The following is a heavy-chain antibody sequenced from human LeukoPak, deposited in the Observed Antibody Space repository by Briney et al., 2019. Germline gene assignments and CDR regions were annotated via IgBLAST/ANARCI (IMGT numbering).Heavy chain of an antibody. J-gene: IGHJ4*02. V-gene: IGHV3-30*02. D-gene: IGHD3-16*02. CDR3: AKDRYSTREFFDY. Sequence: GGSLRLSCAASGFTFSSYGMHWVRQAPGKGLEWVAFIRYDGSNKYYADSVKGRFTISRDNSKNTLYPQMNSLRAEDTAVYYCAKDRYSTREFFDYWGQGTLVTVSS. CDR2: IRYDGSNK. CDR1: GFTFSSYG.